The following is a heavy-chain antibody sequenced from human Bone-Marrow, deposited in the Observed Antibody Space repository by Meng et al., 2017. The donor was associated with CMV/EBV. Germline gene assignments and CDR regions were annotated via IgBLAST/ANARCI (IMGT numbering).Heavy chain of an antibody. V-gene: IGHV1-18*01. D-gene: IGHD1-1*01. CDR2: ISTYNANT. CDR3: VRGLEASKVSNFDY. J-gene: IGHJ4*02. Sequence: ASVKVSCKSSGYTFATYGISWVRQAPGQGLEWMGWISTYNANTNYAQNLQDRVTMTTDTSTTTVYKELRSLTTDDKAVYYFVRGLEASKVSNFDYWGQGTLVTVSS. CDR1: GYTFATYG.